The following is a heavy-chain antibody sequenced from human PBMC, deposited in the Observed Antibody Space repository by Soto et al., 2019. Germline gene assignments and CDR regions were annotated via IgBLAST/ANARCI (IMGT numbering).Heavy chain of an antibody. Sequence: QVHLVQSGAGVRKPGASVTLSCKTSGYTFTDYAIHWVRQAPGQRPEWMGWINVANGNTKYSPKCQGRVTFTSDTSASTAYMEVSSLISEDTAVYYCAREYFDMLTGFYSDDYWGQGTLVTVSS. J-gene: IGHJ4*02. V-gene: IGHV1-3*01. CDR1: GYTFTDYA. D-gene: IGHD3-9*01. CDR2: INVANGNT. CDR3: AREYFDMLTGFYSDDY.